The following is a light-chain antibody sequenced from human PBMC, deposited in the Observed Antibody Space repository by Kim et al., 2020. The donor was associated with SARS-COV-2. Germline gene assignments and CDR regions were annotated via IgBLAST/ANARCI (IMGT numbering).Light chain of an antibody. J-gene: IGLJ3*02. V-gene: IGLV2-11*01. CDR1: SSDVGGYNY. CDR3: CSYAGSHTWV. CDR2: DVN. Sequence: GQSVTIFCTGTSSDVGGYNYVSWYQQHPGKAPKLMIYDVNKRPSGVPDQFSGSKSRNTASLTISGLQADDEADYYCCSYAGSHTWVFGGGTQLTVL.